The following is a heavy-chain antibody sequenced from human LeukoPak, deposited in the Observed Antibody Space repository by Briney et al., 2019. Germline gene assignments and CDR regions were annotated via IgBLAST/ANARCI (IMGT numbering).Heavy chain of an antibody. CDR2: INPNSGGT. CDR1: GYTFTAYY. CDR3: ARGPKRGDYDWFDP. Sequence: AAVNVSCTPSGYTFTAYYMHWVRQAPGQGLEWMGWINPNSGGTNYAQKFQGRVTMTSDTSIDTAYMELSRLRSDDTAVYYCARGPKRGDYDWFDPWGQGTLVTVSS. D-gene: IGHD4-17*01. V-gene: IGHV1-2*02. J-gene: IGHJ5*02.